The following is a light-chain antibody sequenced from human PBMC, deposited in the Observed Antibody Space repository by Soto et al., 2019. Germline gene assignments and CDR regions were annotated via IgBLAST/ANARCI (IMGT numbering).Light chain of an antibody. Sequence: QSALTRPASVSGSPGQSITISCTGGSSDIGGYNYVSWFQQHPGKAPKLMIYEVTNRPSGVSNRFSGSKSGSTASLTISGLQAEDEADYYCSSYTSSNTLVFGTGTKLTVL. CDR1: SSDIGGYNY. CDR3: SSYTSSNTLV. V-gene: IGLV2-14*01. CDR2: EVT. J-gene: IGLJ1*01.